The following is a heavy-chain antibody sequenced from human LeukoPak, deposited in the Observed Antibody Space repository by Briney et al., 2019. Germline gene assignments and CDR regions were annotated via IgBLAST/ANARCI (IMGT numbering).Heavy chain of an antibody. CDR2: IYYSGST. Sequence: GSLRLSCAASGFTFSSYGMHWVRQPPGKGLEWIGSIYYSGSTYYNPSLKSRVTISVDTSKNQFSLKLSSVTAADTAVYYCAGLDILTGYSDYWGQGTLVTVSS. D-gene: IGHD3-9*01. CDR1: GFTFSSYG. V-gene: IGHV4-39*01. CDR3: AGLDILTGYSDY. J-gene: IGHJ4*02.